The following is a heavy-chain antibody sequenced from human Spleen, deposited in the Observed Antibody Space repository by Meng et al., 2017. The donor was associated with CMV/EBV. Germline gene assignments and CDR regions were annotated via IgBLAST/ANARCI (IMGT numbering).Heavy chain of an antibody. CDR2: IIPILGIA. D-gene: IGHD2-2*01. V-gene: IGHV1-69*02. CDR1: VSSYT. CDR3: ARALRSIVVVPAADRWFDP. Sequence: VSSYTISWVRQAPGQGLEWMGRIIPILGIANYAQKFQGRVTITADKSTSTAYMELSSLRSEDTAVYYCARALRSIVVVPAADRWFDPWGQGTLVTVSS. J-gene: IGHJ5*02.